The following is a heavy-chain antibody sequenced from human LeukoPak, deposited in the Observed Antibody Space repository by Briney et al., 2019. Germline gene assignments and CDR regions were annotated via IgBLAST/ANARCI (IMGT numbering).Heavy chain of an antibody. D-gene: IGHD3-10*01. Sequence: RGESLKISCKGSGYSFTNYWIGWVRQMSGKGLEWMAVIYPGSDSDTRYSPSFQGQVTISADKSIGSAYLQWTSLKASDTAMYYCARNRYYGAGTYYNVFDAFDVWGPGTMVTVSS. CDR3: ARNRYYGAGTYYNVFDAFDV. CDR2: IYPGSDSDT. CDR1: GYSFTNYW. J-gene: IGHJ3*01. V-gene: IGHV5-51*01.